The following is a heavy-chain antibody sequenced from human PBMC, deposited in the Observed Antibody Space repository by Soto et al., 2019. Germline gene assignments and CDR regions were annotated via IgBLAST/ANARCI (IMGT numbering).Heavy chain of an antibody. CDR2: IYYSGST. J-gene: IGHJ3*02. CDR1: GGSISSSSYY. Sequence: QLQLQESGPGLVKPSETLSLTCTVSGGSISSSSYYWGWIRQPPGKGLEWIGSIYYSGSTYYNPSLKSRVTISVDTSKNQFSLKLSSVTAADTAVYYCARRVDGREGSYGGFGAFDIWGQGTMVTVSS. D-gene: IGHD1-26*01. CDR3: ARRVDGREGSYGGFGAFDI. V-gene: IGHV4-39*01.